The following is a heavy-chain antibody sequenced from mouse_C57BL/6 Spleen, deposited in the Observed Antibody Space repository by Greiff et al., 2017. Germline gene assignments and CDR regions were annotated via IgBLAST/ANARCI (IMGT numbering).Heavy chain of an antibody. CDR1: GYTFTSYW. Sequence: QVQLQQPGAELVKPGASVKLSCKASGYTFTSYWMHWVKQRPGQGLEWIGMIHPNSGSTNYNEKFKSKATLTVDKSSSTAYMQLSSLTSEDSAVYDCARRRTAQATFYFDYWGQGTTLTVSS. D-gene: IGHD3-2*02. CDR2: IHPNSGST. V-gene: IGHV1-64*01. J-gene: IGHJ2*01. CDR3: ARRRTAQATFYFDY.